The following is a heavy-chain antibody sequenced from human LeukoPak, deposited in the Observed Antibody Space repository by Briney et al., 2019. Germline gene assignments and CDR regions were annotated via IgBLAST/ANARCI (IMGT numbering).Heavy chain of an antibody. CDR1: GYTLTELS. J-gene: IGHJ4*02. V-gene: IGHV1-24*01. D-gene: IGHD3-10*01. CDR2: FDPEDGET. Sequence: ASVKVSCKVSGYTLTELSMHWVRQAPGKGLEWMGGFDPEDGETIYAQKFQGRVTMTEDTSTDTAYMELSSLRSEDTAVYYCATDPRGLYYSDYWGQGTLVTVSS. CDR3: ATDPRGLYYSDY.